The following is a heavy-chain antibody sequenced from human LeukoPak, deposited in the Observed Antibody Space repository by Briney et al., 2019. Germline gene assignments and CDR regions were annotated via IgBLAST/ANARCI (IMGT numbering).Heavy chain of an antibody. V-gene: IGHV3-30*14. CDR2: ISYDGSNK. J-gene: IGHJ4*02. CDR3: ARGVTVPGVGSY. CDR1: GFTFSSYA. Sequence: GRSRRLSCAASGFTFSSYAMHWVRQAPGKGLEWVAVISYDGSNKYYADSVKGRFTISRDNSKNTLYLQMNSLRAEDTAVYYCARGVTVPGVGSYWGQGTLVTVSS. D-gene: IGHD6-19*01.